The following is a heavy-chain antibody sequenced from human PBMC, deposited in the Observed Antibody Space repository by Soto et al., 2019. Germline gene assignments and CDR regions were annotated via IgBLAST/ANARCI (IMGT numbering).Heavy chain of an antibody. CDR1: GGSVSSGSSH. D-gene: IGHD6-6*01. CDR3: ARGPRIAARRGNWFDS. V-gene: IGHV4-61*01. Sequence: ETLSLTCNVSGGSVSSGSSHWSWIRQPPGKGPEWIGFLYFSGSTIYNPSLKSRVTISVDTSKNQFSLNLTSVTAADTAVYYCARGPRIAARRGNWFDSWGQGTLVTVSS. CDR2: LYFSGST. J-gene: IGHJ5*01.